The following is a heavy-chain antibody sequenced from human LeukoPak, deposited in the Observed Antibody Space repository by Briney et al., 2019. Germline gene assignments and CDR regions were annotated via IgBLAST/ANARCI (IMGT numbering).Heavy chain of an antibody. CDR1: GFTLSNYA. J-gene: IGHJ4*02. D-gene: IGHD3-16*02. CDR2: ISSSGGST. Sequence: GGSLRLSCAASGFTLSNYAMSWVRQAPGKGLQWVSGISSSGGSTYQVDSVKGRFTISRDNSKNTLYLRMNSLRAEDTAVYYCARSLSSRFSGPRRPYYFDYWGQGTLVTVSS. V-gene: IGHV3-23*01. CDR3: ARSLSSRFSGPRRPYYFDY.